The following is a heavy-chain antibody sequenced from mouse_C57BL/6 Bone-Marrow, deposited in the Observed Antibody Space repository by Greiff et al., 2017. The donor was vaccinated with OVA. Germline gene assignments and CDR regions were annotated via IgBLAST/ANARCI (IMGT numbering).Heavy chain of an antibody. D-gene: IGHD1-1*01. J-gene: IGHJ3*01. V-gene: IGHV1-50*01. CDR3: ARRYGSTFAY. CDR2: IDPSDSYT. CDR1: GYTFTSYW. Sequence: VQLQQPGAELVKPGASVKLSCKASGYTFTSYWMQWVKQRPGQGLEWIGEIDPSDSYTTYNQKFKGKATLTVDTSSSTAYMQLSSLTSEDSAVYYCARRYGSTFAYWGQGTLVTVSA.